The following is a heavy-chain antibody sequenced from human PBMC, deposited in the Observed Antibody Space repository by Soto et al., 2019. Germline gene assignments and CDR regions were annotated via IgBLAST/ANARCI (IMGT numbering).Heavy chain of an antibody. D-gene: IGHD2-15*01. Sequence: EVQLVESGGGLVQPGGSLRLSCAASGFTFSSYWMHWVRQAPGKGLVWISRINTDGSSTSYVDSVQGRFTISRDNGKNTLFLQMNSLRGEDTAVYYCARRVSGVTRGLHYWGQGTLVTVSS. J-gene: IGHJ4*02. V-gene: IGHV3-74*01. CDR3: ARRVSGVTRGLHY. CDR2: INTDGSST. CDR1: GFTFSSYW.